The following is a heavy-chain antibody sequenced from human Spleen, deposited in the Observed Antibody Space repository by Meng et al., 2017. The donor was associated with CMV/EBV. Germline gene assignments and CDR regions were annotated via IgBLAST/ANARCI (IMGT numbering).Heavy chain of an antibody. J-gene: IGHJ4*02. CDR3: AGGFSTIFLWRL. CDR1: GFTVSSNY. V-gene: IGHV3-66*02. D-gene: IGHD3-9*01. CDR2: IYSGGST. Sequence: GESLKISCAASGFTVSSNYMSWVRQAPGKGLQWVSVIYSGGSTYYADSVKGRFTISRDNSKNTVYLQMNSLRPEDTAVYYCAGGFSTIFLWRLWGQGTLVTVSS.